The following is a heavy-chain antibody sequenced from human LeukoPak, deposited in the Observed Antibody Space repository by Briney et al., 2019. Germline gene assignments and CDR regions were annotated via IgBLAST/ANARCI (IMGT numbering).Heavy chain of an antibody. CDR2: IYYSGST. CDR1: GGSISSYY. Sequence: SETLSLTCTVSGGSISSYYWSWIRQPPGKGLEWIGYIYYSGSTYYNPSLKSRVTISVDTSKNQFSLKLSSVTAADTAVYYCARAAYYYGSGSGVGYYYYYMDVWGKGTTVTVSS. D-gene: IGHD3-10*01. V-gene: IGHV4-59*08. CDR3: ARAAYYYGSGSGVGYYYYYMDV. J-gene: IGHJ6*03.